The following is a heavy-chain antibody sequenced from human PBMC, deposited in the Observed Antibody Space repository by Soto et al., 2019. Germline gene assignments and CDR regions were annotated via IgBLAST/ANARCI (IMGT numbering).Heavy chain of an antibody. CDR2: ISNDGSNE. J-gene: IGHJ4*02. CDR1: GFTFRWFG. CDR3: AKGEVRGIIPSYFDY. Sequence: GGSLRLSCAGSGFTFRWFGMNWVRQAPGKGLEWVARISNDGSNEYYVDSVKGRFTISRDNSKNTLYLQMDSLRAEDTAVYYCAKGEVRGIIPSYFDYWGLGTLVTVYS. V-gene: IGHV3-30*18. D-gene: IGHD3-10*01.